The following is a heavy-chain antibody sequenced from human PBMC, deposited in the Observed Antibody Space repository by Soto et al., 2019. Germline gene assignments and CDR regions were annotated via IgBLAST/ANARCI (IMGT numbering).Heavy chain of an antibody. J-gene: IGHJ4*01. CDR3: ARDYSNKGFDY. CDR2: ISGSGTAI. Sequence: PGGSPRPSRTAPGLAPTEYMSWIRQAPGRGLECVSYISGSGTAIYTADSVKGRFTVSKEDAKNSLYLQMNSLTAEDTAVYYCARDYSNKGFDYWGHGTLVTVSS. D-gene: IGHD4-4*01. CDR1: GLAPTEY. V-gene: IGHV3-11*01.